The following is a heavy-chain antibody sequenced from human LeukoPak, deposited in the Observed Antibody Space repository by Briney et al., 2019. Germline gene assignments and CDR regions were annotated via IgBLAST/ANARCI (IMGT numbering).Heavy chain of an antibody. CDR2: IIDNGYIT. CDR3: AKGNFDWSYFHY. CDR1: GFTFSSYA. J-gene: IGHJ4*02. D-gene: IGHD3-9*01. Sequence: GGSLRLSCAASGFTFSSYAMSWVRQAPGKGLEWVSGIIDNGYITYYANSVRGRFTISRDNSKNTLYLQMNSLRAEDTAVYYCAKGNFDWSYFHYWGQGTLVTVSS. V-gene: IGHV3-23*01.